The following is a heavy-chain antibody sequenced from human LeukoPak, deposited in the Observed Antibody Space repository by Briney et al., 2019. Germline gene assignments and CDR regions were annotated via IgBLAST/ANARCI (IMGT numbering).Heavy chain of an antibody. Sequence: GGSLRLSCAASGFTLDDHAMHWVRQAPGKGLEWVSGISWNSGRIAYADSVKGRFTISRDNAKSSLYLQMNSLRADDTALYYCAKGRGPYNYYGMDVWGQGTTVTVSS. V-gene: IGHV3-9*01. J-gene: IGHJ6*02. CDR3: AKGRGPYNYYGMDV. CDR2: ISWNSGRI. CDR1: GFTLDDHA.